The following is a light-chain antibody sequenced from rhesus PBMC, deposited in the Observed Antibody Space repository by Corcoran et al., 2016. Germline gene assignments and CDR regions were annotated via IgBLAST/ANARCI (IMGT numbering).Light chain of an antibody. CDR1: SNNVGNQG. CDR2: RNN. CDR3: SAWDSSRSAVI. Sequence: QAGLTQPPSVSKGLRQTATLTCTGNSNNVGNQGAAWLQQHQGHPPKLLSYRNNNRPSGISERFSASRSGNTASLTITGLQPEEEADYYGSAWDSSRSAVILGAGTLLTVL. V-gene: IGLV10-114*01. J-gene: IGLJ1*01.